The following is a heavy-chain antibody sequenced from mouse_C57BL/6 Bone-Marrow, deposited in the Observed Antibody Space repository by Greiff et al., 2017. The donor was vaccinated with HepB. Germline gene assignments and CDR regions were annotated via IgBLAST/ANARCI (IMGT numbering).Heavy chain of an antibody. Sequence: QVQLKQSGAELARPGASVKLSCKASGYTFTSYGISWVKQRTGQGLEWIGEIYPRSGNTYYNEKFKGKATLTADKSSSTAYMELRSLTSEDSAVYFCARGVYWDYGSSPWFAYWGQGTLVTVSA. V-gene: IGHV1-81*01. CDR3: ARGVYWDYGSSPWFAY. D-gene: IGHD1-1*01. CDR1: GYTFTSYG. J-gene: IGHJ3*01. CDR2: IYPRSGNT.